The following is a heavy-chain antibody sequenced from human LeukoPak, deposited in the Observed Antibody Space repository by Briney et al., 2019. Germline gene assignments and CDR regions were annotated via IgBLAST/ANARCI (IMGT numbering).Heavy chain of an antibody. CDR1: GFTFSSYA. CDR2: VSYDGSNK. J-gene: IGHJ6*02. Sequence: GGSLRLSCAASGFTFSSYAMHWVRQAPGKGLEWVAVVSYDGSNKYYADSVKGRFTISRDNSKNTLYLQMNSLRAEDTAVYYCARDLGSLVVVPAAMHYYGMDVWGQGTTVTVSS. D-gene: IGHD2-2*01. CDR3: ARDLGSLVVVPAAMHYYGMDV. V-gene: IGHV3-30-3*01.